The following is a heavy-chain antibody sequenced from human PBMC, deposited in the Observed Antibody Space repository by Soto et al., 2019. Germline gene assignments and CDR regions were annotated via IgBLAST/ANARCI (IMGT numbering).Heavy chain of an antibody. V-gene: IGHV1-69*13. Sequence: GASVKVSCKASGGTFSSYAISWVRQAPGQGLEWMGGIIPIFGTANYAQKFQGRVTITADESTSTAYMELSSLRSEDTAVYYCVRDFAGGYHKPFDYWGQGTLVTVSS. D-gene: IGHD3-22*01. CDR1: GGTFSSYA. J-gene: IGHJ4*02. CDR2: IIPIFGTA. CDR3: VRDFAGGYHKPFDY.